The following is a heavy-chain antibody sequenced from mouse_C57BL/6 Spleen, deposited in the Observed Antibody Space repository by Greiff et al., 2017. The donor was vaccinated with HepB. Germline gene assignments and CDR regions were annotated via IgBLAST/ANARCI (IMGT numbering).Heavy chain of an antibody. D-gene: IGHD4-1*02. CDR1: GYTFTSYG. CDR2: IYPRSGNT. CDR3: ANWDGGYFDY. V-gene: IGHV1-81*01. J-gene: IGHJ2*01. Sequence: VQLKESGAELARPGASVKLSCKASGYTFTSYGISWVKQRTGQGLEWIGEIYPRSGNTYYNEKFKGKATLTADKSSSTAYMELRSLTSEDSAVYFCANWDGGYFDYWGQGTTLTVSS.